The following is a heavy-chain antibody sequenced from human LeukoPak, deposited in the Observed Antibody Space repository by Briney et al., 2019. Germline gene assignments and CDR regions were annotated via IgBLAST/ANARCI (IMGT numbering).Heavy chain of an antibody. CDR2: ISYDGSNK. D-gene: IGHD2-15*01. V-gene: IGHV3-30-3*01. Sequence: PGGSLRLSCAASGFTFSSYAMHWVRQAPGKGLEWVAVISYDGSNKYYADSVKGQFTISRDNSKNTLYLQMNRLRAEDTAVYYCARGDVVVAATVDYWGQGTLVTVSS. CDR1: GFTFSSYA. CDR3: ARGDVVVAATVDY. J-gene: IGHJ4*02.